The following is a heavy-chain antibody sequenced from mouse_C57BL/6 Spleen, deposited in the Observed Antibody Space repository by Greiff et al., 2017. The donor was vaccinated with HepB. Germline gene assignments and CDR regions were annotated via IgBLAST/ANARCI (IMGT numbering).Heavy chain of an antibody. CDR3: ARGYCYGSSYGFDY. V-gene: IGHV1-18*01. D-gene: IGHD1-1*01. J-gene: IGHJ2*01. CDR1: GYTFTDYN. Sequence: EVQLQESGPELVKPGASVKIPCKASGYTFTDYNMDWVKQSHGKSLEWIGDINPNNGGTIYNQKFKGKATLTVDKSSSKAYMELRSLTSEDTAVYYCARGYCYGSSYGFDYWGQGTTLTVSS. CDR2: INPNNGGT.